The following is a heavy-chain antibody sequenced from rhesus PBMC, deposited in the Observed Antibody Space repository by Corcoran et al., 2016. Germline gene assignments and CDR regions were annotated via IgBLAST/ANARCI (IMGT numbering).Heavy chain of an antibody. Sequence: QLQLQESGPGLVKPSETLSLTCAVSGGSISSNYWSWIRQPPGKGLEGIGRISGRGGSTDYNPSLRSRVSISTATSRSQFSRKLNSGTAADTAVYYCARDPGIQRVRTFDYWGQGVLVTVSS. D-gene: IGHD5-42*01. V-gene: IGHV4-173*01. CDR1: GGSISSNY. CDR3: ARDPGIQRVRTFDY. CDR2: ISGRGGST. J-gene: IGHJ4*01.